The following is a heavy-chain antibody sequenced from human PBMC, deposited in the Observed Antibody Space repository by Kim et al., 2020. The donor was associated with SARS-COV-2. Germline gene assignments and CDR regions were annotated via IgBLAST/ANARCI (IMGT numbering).Heavy chain of an antibody. D-gene: IGHD6-19*01. CDR3: VKDHPSPGWPTFGD. CDR1: GFAVYRFA. J-gene: IGHJ4*02. V-gene: IGHV3-23*01. CDR2: ITNNNGKT. Sequence: GGSLRLSCAASGFAVYRFAMNWVRQAPGKGLEWISAITNNNGKTYYQDSVKGRFTISRDESKNIVYLHMNSLRVEDTAVYYCVKDHPSPGWPTFGDWGQGTLVAVSS.